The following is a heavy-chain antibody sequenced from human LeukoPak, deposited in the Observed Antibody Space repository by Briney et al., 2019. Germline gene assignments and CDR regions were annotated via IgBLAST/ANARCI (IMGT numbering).Heavy chain of an antibody. CDR2: ISGSGGST. CDR1: GFTFSSYA. V-gene: IGHV3-23*01. D-gene: IGHD2-2*01. J-gene: IGHJ4*02. Sequence: GSLRLSCAASGFTFSSYAMSWVRQAPGKGLEWVSAISGSGGSTYYADSVKGRFTISRDSSKNTLYLQMNSLRAEDTAVYYCAKPPDLYCSSTSCHDYWGQGTLVTVSS. CDR3: AKPPDLYCSSTSCHDY.